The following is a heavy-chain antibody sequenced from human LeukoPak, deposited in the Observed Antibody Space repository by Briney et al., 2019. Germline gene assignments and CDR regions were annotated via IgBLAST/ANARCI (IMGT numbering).Heavy chain of an antibody. CDR1: GYTFTRYY. CDR3: ARDVVSGDSSGFTFDN. D-gene: IGHD3-22*01. V-gene: IGHV1-46*01. Sequence: ASVKVSCKASGYTFTRYYMHWVRQAPGQWLEWMGIINPSGGSTSYAQKFQGRVTMTRDTSTSTVYMELSSLRSEDTAVYYCARDVVSGDSSGFTFDNWGQGTLVTVSS. J-gene: IGHJ4*02. CDR2: INPSGGST.